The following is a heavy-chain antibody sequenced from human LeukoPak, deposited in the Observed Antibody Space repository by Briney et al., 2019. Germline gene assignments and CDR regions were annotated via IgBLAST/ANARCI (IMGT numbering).Heavy chain of an antibody. D-gene: IGHD6-13*01. CDR2: INSDGSST. Sequence: GGSLRLSCAASGFTFSSYWMHWVRQAPGKGLVWVSRINSDGSSTSYADSVKGRFTISRDNAKNTLYLQMNSLRAEDTAVYYCARAVGSGYSSSWSTNWFDPWGQGTLVTVSS. J-gene: IGHJ5*02. V-gene: IGHV3-74*01. CDR3: ARAVGSGYSSSWSTNWFDP. CDR1: GFTFSSYW.